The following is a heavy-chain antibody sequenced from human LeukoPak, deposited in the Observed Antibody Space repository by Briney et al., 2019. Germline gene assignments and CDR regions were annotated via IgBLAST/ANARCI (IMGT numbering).Heavy chain of an antibody. Sequence: GGSLRLSCAASGFTFSSYWMSWVRQAPGKGLEWVASIKQDGSETYYVDSVKGRFTISRDNAKNSLYLQMNSLRAEDTAVYYCARSQVVVASYYFDYWGQGTPVTVSS. CDR3: ARSQVVVASYYFDY. CDR1: GFTFSSYW. V-gene: IGHV3-7*03. D-gene: IGHD2-15*01. CDR2: IKQDGSET. J-gene: IGHJ4*02.